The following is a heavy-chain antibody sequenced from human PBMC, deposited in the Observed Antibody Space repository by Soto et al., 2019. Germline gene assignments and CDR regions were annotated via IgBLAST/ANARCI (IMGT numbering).Heavy chain of an antibody. D-gene: IGHD3-3*01. V-gene: IGHV4-30-2*01. CDR1: GYSIISSGYS. CDR2: IYRSGST. CDR3: ARGDDFLSPIDY. Sequence: HSLTCAVAGYSIISSGYSWSLIRQKPGKSLGWIGYIYRSGSTYFSAFFKSRVTISVDRSKNQFSLKLSSVTAEDTAVYYCARGDDFLSPIDYWGQESLVTVCS. J-gene: IGHJ4*02.